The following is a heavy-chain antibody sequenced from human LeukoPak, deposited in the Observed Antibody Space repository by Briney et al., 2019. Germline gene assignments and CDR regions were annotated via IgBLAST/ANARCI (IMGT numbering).Heavy chain of an antibody. D-gene: IGHD5-24*01. Sequence: SDTLSLTCILSAYSTSNDYYWDWVRQPPGKGLEWIGGLHHSGTTYYNPSLKSRVTISVDTSQKQISLKVRSVTAADTAIYFCARGPPRFVSFWGPGTLVTVSS. V-gene: IGHV4-38-2*02. CDR2: LHHSGTT. CDR3: ARGPPRFVSF. J-gene: IGHJ4*02. CDR1: AYSTSNDYY.